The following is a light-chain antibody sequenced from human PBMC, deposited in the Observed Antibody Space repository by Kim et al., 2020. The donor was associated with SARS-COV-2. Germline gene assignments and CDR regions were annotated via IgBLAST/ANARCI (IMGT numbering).Light chain of an antibody. J-gene: IGKJ2*01. CDR3: QQYNNWPYT. CDR1: QSVSTN. Sequence: SVSPGERATLSCRASQSVSTNVAWYQQKPGQAPRLVIYGASTRATGIPAGFGGSGSGTEFTLTISSLQSEDFAVYYCQQYNNWPYTFGQGTKLEI. CDR2: GAS. V-gene: IGKV3-15*01.